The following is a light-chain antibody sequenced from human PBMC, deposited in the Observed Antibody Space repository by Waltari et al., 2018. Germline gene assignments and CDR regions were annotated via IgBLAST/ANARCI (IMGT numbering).Light chain of an antibody. V-gene: IGKV2-30*02. CDR1: QSLVHRDGNTY. Sequence: DVVMTQSPLSLPVTLGQPASISCRSTQSLVHRDGNTYLNWFQQRPGQSPRFLIYKVSDRDVGVPDRLSGSGSGTDFTLKISRVEAEDVGVYYCMQGTHWPPTFGRGTRLEIQ. J-gene: IGKJ5*01. CDR3: MQGTHWPPT. CDR2: KVS.